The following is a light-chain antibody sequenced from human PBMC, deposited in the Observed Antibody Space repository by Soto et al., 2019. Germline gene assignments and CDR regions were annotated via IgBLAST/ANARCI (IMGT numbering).Light chain of an antibody. CDR3: QQYGSSPLFT. CDR1: QSVSSSY. J-gene: IGKJ3*01. V-gene: IGKV3-20*01. Sequence: EIVLTQSPGTLSLSPGERATLSCRARQSVSSSYLAWYQQKPGQAPRLLIYGASGRATGIPDRFSGSGSGKDFTLTISRLEPEDFAVYYCQQYGSSPLFTFGPGTKVDIK. CDR2: GAS.